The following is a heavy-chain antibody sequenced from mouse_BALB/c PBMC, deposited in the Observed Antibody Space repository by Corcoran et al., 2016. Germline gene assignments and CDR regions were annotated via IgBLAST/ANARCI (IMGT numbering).Heavy chain of an antibody. Sequence: QIQGENSGLELKKPGETVRLSCKSSGYNFITAGMQWVQKMQGKGLKWIGWINPHSGVPQYAKDVKGRFAFSLETAASTAYLQISTLKNEDTAKYFCARDSYGYGGQGTTLTVSS. D-gene: IGHD1-1*01. J-gene: IGHJ2*01. CDR2: INPHSGVP. CDR1: GYNFITAG. CDR3: ARDSYGY. V-gene: IGHV9-4*02.